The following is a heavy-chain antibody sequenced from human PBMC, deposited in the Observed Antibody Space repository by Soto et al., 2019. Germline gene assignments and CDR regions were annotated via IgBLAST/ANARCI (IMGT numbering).Heavy chain of an antibody. J-gene: IGHJ2*01. V-gene: IGHV3-7*04. Sequence: EVQLVESGGGLVQPGGSLRLSCAASGFTFNNYWMKWVRQAPGKGLEWVADIRQDGGKKHYVDSVRGRFTIYRDNATTSWYLKMRSLRVEDRADYCWARGGGGRYFDLWGRGSLVSVSS. CDR1: GFTFNNYW. CDR3: ARGGGGRYFDL. D-gene: IGHD3-16*01. CDR2: IRQDGGKK.